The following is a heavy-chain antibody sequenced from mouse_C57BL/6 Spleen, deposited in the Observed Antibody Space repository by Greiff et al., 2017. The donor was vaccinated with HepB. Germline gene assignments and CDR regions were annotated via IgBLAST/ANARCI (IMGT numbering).Heavy chain of an antibody. D-gene: IGHD1-1*01. CDR2: IRLKSDNYAT. CDR1: GFTFSNYW. CDR3: TGRSIYYYGSSYFDV. Sequence: EVKLMESGGGLVQPGGSMKLSCVASGFTFSNYWMNWVRQSPEKGLEWVAQIRLKSDNYATHYAESVKGRFTISRDDSKSSVYLQMNNLRAEDTRIYYCTGRSIYYYGSSYFDVWGTGTTVTVSS. V-gene: IGHV6-3*01. J-gene: IGHJ1*03.